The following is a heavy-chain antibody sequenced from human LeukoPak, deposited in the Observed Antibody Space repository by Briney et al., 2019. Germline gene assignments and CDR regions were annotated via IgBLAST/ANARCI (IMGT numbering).Heavy chain of an antibody. CDR3: ARGGYVWGSNYFDY. D-gene: IGHD3-16*01. J-gene: IGHJ4*02. Sequence: SETLSLTCTVSGGSISSGDYYWSWIRQPPGKGLEWIGYIDYSGSTYYNTSLKSRVTISVDTSKNQFSLKLSSVTAAATAVYYCARGGYVWGSNYFDYWGQGTLVTVSS. CDR2: IDYSGST. CDR1: GGSISSGDYY. V-gene: IGHV4-30-4*01.